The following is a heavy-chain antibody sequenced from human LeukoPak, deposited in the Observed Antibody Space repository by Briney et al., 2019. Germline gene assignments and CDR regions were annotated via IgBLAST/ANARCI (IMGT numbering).Heavy chain of an antibody. CDR1: GYTFTNYG. V-gene: IGHV1-18*01. Sequence: ASVKVSCKASGYTFTNYGISWVRQAPGQGLEWMGWISTYNGNTNYAQKLQGRVTMTTDTSTSTAYMELRSLRSDDTAVYYCARGGVSSSWYRTPDYWGQGTLVTVSP. CDR2: ISTYNGNT. D-gene: IGHD6-13*01. CDR3: ARGGVSSSWYRTPDY. J-gene: IGHJ4*02.